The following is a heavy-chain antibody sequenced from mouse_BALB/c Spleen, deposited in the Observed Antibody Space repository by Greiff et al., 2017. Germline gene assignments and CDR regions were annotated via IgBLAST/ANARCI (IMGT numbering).Heavy chain of an antibody. V-gene: IGHV1S22*01. Sequence: LQQPGSELVRPGASVKLSCKASGYTFTNYWMHWVKQRHGQGLEWIGNIYPGSGSTNYDEKFKSKGTLTVDTSSSTAYMHLSSLTSEDSAVYYCTRAGDWYFDVWGAGTTVTVSS. CDR1: GYTFTNYW. CDR2: IYPGSGST. CDR3: TRAGDWYFDV. J-gene: IGHJ1*01.